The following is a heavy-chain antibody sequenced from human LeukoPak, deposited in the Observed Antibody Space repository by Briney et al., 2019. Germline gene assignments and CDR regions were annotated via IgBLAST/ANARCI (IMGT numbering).Heavy chain of an antibody. CDR2: ISWNSGSI. D-gene: IGHD3-10*01. Sequence: GGSLRLSCAASGFTFDDYAMHWVRQAPGKGLEWVSGISWNSGSIGYADSVKGRFTISRDNAKNSLYLQMNSLRAEDTALYYCAKGGSGSYPGYFDYWGQGTLVTVSS. V-gene: IGHV3-9*01. CDR3: AKGGSGSYPGYFDY. CDR1: GFTFDDYA. J-gene: IGHJ4*02.